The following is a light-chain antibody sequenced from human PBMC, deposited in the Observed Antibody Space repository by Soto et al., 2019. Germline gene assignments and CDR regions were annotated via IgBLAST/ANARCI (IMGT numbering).Light chain of an antibody. CDR1: SSDVGGYNY. J-gene: IGLJ2*01. CDR2: DVS. CDR3: SSYTTSSTVL. Sequence: QSALTQPASVSGSPGQSITISCTGTSSDVGGYNYVSWYQQHPGKAPKLIIFDVSDRPSGVSNRFSGSKFGNTASLTLSGPQPDDEAEYYCSSYTTSSTVLFGGGTKLTAL. V-gene: IGLV2-14*03.